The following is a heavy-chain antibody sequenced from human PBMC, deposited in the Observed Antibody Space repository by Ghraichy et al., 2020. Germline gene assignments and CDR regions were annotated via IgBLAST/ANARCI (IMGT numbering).Heavy chain of an antibody. CDR3: ARGADIEVLVGAYSYYGMDV. CDR1: GGSITSSDKY. D-gene: IGHD2-15*01. J-gene: IGHJ6*02. V-gene: IGHV4-39*01. Sequence: GALSLTCLVSGGSITSSDKYWGWIRQAPGKGLEWLGSVYYSGSTFYNPSLKSRITISVDTSKNQFSLKVSSVTAADTAVYYCARGADIEVLVGAYSYYGMDVWGQGTTVIVSS. CDR2: VYYSGST.